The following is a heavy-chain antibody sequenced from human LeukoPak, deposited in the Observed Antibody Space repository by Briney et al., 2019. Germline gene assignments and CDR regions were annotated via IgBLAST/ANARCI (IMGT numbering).Heavy chain of an antibody. D-gene: IGHD6-19*01. Sequence: GGSLRLSCAASGFTFNNYEMRWVRQAPGKGLEWVSYISSSGTTIYYADSVKGRFTISRDNAKNSLSLQMNSLRTGDTAVYYCARHIGWVDYWGQGTLVTVSS. CDR3: ARHIGWVDY. CDR1: GFTFNNYE. CDR2: ISSSGTTI. V-gene: IGHV3-48*03. J-gene: IGHJ4*02.